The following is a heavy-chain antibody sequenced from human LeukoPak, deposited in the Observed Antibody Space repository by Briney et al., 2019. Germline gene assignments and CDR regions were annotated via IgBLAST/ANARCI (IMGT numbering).Heavy chain of an antibody. D-gene: IGHD3-10*01. CDR3: TTATNSYYYGSGSYSIDY. Sequence: GGSLRLSCAASGFTFSNAWMSWVRQAPGKGLEWVGRIKSKTDGGTTDYAAPVKGRFTISRDDSKNTLYLQMNSLKTEDTAVYYCTTATNSYYYGSGSYSIDYWGQGTLVTVSS. V-gene: IGHV3-15*01. CDR2: IKSKTDGGTT. CDR1: GFTFSNAW. J-gene: IGHJ4*02.